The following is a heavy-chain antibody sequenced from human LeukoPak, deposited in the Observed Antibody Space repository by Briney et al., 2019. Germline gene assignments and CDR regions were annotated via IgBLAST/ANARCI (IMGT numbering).Heavy chain of an antibody. J-gene: IGHJ3*02. Sequence: PSETLSLTCTVSGASIGNYYWSWIRQPPGKGREWIGYVYFIRSTDYNPSLKTRVTISVDTSKHQFSLKLGSVTAAATAVYYCARGFVEWHTQDVFDIWGKGTMVTVSS. D-gene: IGHD3-3*01. CDR1: GASIGNYY. V-gene: IGHV4-59*01. CDR3: ARGFVEWHTQDVFDI. CDR2: VYFIRST.